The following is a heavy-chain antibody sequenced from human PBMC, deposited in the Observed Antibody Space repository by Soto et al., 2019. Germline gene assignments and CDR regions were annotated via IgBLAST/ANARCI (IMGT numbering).Heavy chain of an antibody. D-gene: IGHD3-16*02. CDR2: IYHSGST. V-gene: IGHV4-4*02. J-gene: IGHJ4*02. Sequence: PSETLSLTCAVSGGSLSSSNWWSWVRPPPGKGLEWIGEIYHSGSTNYNPSLKSRVTISLDTSKNQFSLKLSSVTAADTAVYYCARSRITFGGVIVADDYWGQGTLVTVSS. CDR1: GGSLSSSNW. CDR3: ARSRITFGGVIVADDY.